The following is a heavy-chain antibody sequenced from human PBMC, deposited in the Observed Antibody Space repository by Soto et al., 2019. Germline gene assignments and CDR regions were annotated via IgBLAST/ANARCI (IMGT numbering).Heavy chain of an antibody. D-gene: IGHD3-3*01. J-gene: IGHJ4*02. V-gene: IGHV3-74*01. Sequence: EVQLVDSGGGLVQPGGSLRLSCAASEFTFRSYWMHWVRQSPGKGLVWVSRISGDGSSTTYADSVRGRFTISRDNAKNTVYLQMDSLRAEDTAVYYCARKIAPGIGAGCLDYWGQGTLVTVSS. CDR1: EFTFRSYW. CDR2: ISGDGSST. CDR3: ARKIAPGIGAGCLDY.